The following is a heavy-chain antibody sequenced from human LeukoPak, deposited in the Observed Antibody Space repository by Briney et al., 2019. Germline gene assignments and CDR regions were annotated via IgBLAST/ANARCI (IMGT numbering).Heavy chain of an antibody. Sequence: SVKVSCKASGFTFTSSAVQWVRQARGPRLEWIGWIVVGSGNTNYAQKFQERVTITRDMSTSTAYMELSSLRSEDTAVYYCAAVSQIAVAGTGDYWGQGTLVTVSS. D-gene: IGHD6-19*01. V-gene: IGHV1-58*01. J-gene: IGHJ4*02. CDR3: AAVSQIAVAGTGDY. CDR2: IVVGSGNT. CDR1: GFTFTSSA.